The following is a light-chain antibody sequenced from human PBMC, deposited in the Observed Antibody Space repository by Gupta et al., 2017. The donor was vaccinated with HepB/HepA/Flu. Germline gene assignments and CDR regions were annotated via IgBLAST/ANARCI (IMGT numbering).Light chain of an antibody. J-gene: IGLJ1*01. CDR2: DDD. CDR1: HIGYKS. CDR3: QVWDSSSNNNV. V-gene: IGLV3-21*03. Sequence: SYVLTQSPSVSVAPEKTASITCGGNHIGYKSVYWYQQRPGQAPVLLVYDDDDRHSGIPERFSGSNSGTTATLTISRVEAGDEADYYCQVWDSSSNNNVFGTGTKVTVL.